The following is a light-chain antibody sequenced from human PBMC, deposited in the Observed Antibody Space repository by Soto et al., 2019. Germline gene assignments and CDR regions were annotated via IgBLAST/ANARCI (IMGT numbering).Light chain of an antibody. CDR2: DYS. V-gene: IGLV3-21*02. CDR3: QVWDSRNDHWV. J-gene: IGLJ3*02. CDR1: DIGTKS. Sequence: SYELTQPPSVSVAPGQTAWITCGGNDIGTKSVHWYQQRPGQAPILVVSDYSDRPSRIPERFSVSNSGNTATLTISRVEAGDEADYYCQVWDSRNDHWVFGGGTKLTVL.